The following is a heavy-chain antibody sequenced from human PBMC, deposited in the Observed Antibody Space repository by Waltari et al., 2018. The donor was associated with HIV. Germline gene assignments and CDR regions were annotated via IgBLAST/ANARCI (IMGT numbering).Heavy chain of an antibody. CDR2: IWYDGRNK. Sequence: QVKLVESGGGVVQPGKSVRLSCAGSGFTFSNYGMHWVRQAPGKGLEWVAIIWYDGRNKFYADSVKGRFTISRDNSRNTVYLQMDSVRVDDTAVYYCASGYGGRNFDFWGPGTPVSVSS. J-gene: IGHJ4*02. CDR3: ASGYGGRNFDF. CDR1: GFTFSNYG. D-gene: IGHD5-18*01. V-gene: IGHV3-33*01.